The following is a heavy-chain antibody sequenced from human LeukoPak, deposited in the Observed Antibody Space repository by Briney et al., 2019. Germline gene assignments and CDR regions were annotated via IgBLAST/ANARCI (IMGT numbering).Heavy chain of an antibody. CDR2: IYYSGST. D-gene: IGHD5-12*01. CDR1: GGSISSSTYY. CDR3: VSYIVATISDAFDI. J-gene: IGHJ3*02. Sequence: SETLSLTCTVSGGSISSSTYYWGWIRQPPGKGLEWIGSIYYSGSTYYNPSLKSRVTISVDTSKNQFSLRLSSVTAADTAVYYCVSYIVATISDAFDIWGQGTMVTVSS. V-gene: IGHV4-39*01.